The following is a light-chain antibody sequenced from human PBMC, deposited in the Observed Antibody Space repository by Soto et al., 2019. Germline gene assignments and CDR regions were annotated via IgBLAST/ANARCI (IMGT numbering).Light chain of an antibody. Sequence: QSALTQPASVSGSPGQSITISCTGTSSDVGGYNYVSWYQQYPGKAPKLMIYEVTHRPSGVSNRFSGSKSGNTASLTISGLQTDDEADYYCISYTDRQSYLFGTGTKVTVL. CDR1: SSDVGGYNY. J-gene: IGLJ1*01. V-gene: IGLV2-14*01. CDR2: EVT. CDR3: ISYTDRQSYL.